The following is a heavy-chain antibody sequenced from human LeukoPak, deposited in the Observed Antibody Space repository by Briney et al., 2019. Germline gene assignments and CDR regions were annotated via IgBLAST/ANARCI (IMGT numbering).Heavy chain of an antibody. CDR3: AREVMITFGGVIVD. CDR1: GGSISSYY. J-gene: IGHJ4*02. D-gene: IGHD3-16*02. CDR2: IYYSGST. Sequence: PLETLSLTCTVSGGSISSYYRSWIRQPPGKGLEWIGYIYYSGSTNYNPSLKSRVTISVDTSKNQFSLKLSSVTAADTAVYYCAREVMITFGGVIVDWGQGTLVTVSS. V-gene: IGHV4-59*01.